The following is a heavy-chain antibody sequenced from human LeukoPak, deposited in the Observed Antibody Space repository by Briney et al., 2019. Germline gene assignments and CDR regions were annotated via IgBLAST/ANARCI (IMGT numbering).Heavy chain of an antibody. D-gene: IGHD6-13*01. CDR2: INHSGST. CDR1: GGSFSGYY. V-gene: IGHV4-34*01. Sequence: SETLSLTCAVYGGSFSGYYWSWIRQPPGKGLEWIGEINHSGSTNYNPSLKSRVTISVDTSKNQFSLKLSSVTAADTAVYYCARAAGIAAADTLYYFDYWGQGTLVTASS. J-gene: IGHJ4*02. CDR3: ARAAGIAAADTLYYFDY.